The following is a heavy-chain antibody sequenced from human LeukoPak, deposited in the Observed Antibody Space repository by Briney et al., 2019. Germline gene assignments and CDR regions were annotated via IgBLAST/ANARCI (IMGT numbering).Heavy chain of an antibody. CDR3: ARDLYYYGSGSYKDVFDI. D-gene: IGHD3-10*01. V-gene: IGHV1-18*01. Sequence: ASVKVSCKASGYTFTSYGISWVRQAPGQGLEWMGWISAYKGNTYYAQKFQGRVTMTTDTSTSTAYMELRSLRSDDTAVYYCARDLYYYGSGSYKDVFDIWGQGTLVTVSS. CDR2: ISAYKGNT. J-gene: IGHJ3*02. CDR1: GYTFTSYG.